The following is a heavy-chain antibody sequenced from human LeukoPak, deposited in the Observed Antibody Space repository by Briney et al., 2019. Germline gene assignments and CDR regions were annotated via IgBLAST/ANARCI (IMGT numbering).Heavy chain of an antibody. CDR2: INPNSGGT. D-gene: IGHD1-26*01. V-gene: IGHV1-2*02. J-gene: IGHJ4*02. CDR3: ARDYSGSYGSGLGY. CDR1: GYTFTGYY. Sequence: ASVKVSCKASGYTFTGYYMHWVRPAPRQGLEWMGWINPNSGGTNYAQKFQGRVTMTRDTSISTAYMELSRLRSDDTAVYYCARDYSGSYGSGLGYWGQGTLVTVSS.